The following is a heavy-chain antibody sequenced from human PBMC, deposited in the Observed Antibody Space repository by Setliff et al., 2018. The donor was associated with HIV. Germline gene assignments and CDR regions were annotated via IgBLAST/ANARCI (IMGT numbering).Heavy chain of an antibody. D-gene: IGHD3-10*01. CDR2: IDWDDAK. V-gene: IGHV2-70*11. J-gene: IGHJ4*02. CDR1: GFSLSPRGMS. Sequence: SGPTLVNPTQTLTLTCTFSGFSLSPRGMSVSWIRQPPGKALEWLARIDWDDAKYYSTSLKTRLTISKDTSKNQVVLTMTNMDPVDTATYYCARGSESLTYFDNMGPGTLVTVSS. CDR3: ARGSESLTYFDN.